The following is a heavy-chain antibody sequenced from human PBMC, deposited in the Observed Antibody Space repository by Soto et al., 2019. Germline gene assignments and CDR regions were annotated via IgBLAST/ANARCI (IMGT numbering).Heavy chain of an antibody. J-gene: IGHJ3*02. V-gene: IGHV1-2*02. CDR2: INPNSGGT. CDR1: GYTFTGYY. CDR3: TRRPPSSGHPGLYAFDI. Sequence: ASVKVSCKASGYTFTGYYMHWVRQAPGQGLEWMGWINPNSGGTNYAQKFQGRVTMTRDTSAATVYMELSSLTSEDTAVYYCTRRPPSSGHPGLYAFDIWGQGTMVTVSS. D-gene: IGHD3-22*01.